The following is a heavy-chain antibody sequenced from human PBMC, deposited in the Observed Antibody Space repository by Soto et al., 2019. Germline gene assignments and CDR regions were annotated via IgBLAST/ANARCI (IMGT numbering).Heavy chain of an antibody. D-gene: IGHD6-13*01. CDR2: IYYSGST. CDR3: ARASSSDWFDP. Sequence: PSETLSLTCTVSGGSINSGGYCWSWIRQHPGKGLEWIGYIYYSGSTNYNPSLKSRVTISVDTSKNQFSLKLSSVTAAYTAVYYCARASSSDWFDPWGQGTLVTVSS. V-gene: IGHV4-61*08. J-gene: IGHJ5*02. CDR1: GGSINSGGYC.